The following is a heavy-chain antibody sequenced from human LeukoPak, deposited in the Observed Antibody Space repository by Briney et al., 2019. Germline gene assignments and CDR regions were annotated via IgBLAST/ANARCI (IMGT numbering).Heavy chain of an antibody. J-gene: IGHJ6*03. V-gene: IGHV3-66*01. CDR1: GFTVSSNY. CDR3: ARTTTGTTYDYYYYMDV. CDR2: IYSGGST. D-gene: IGHD1-1*01. Sequence: GGSLRLSCAASGFTVSSNYMSWVRQAPGKGLEWVSVIYSGGSTYYADSVKGRFTISRDNAKNSLYLQMNSLRAEDTAVYYCARTTTGTTYDYYYYMDVWGKGTTVTVSS.